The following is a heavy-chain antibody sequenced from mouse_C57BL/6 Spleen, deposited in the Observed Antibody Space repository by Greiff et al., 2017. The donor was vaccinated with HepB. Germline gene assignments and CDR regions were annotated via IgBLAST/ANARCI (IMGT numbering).Heavy chain of an antibody. CDR1: GFTFSSYA. D-gene: IGHD4-1*01. CDR3: ARDRNWDGAMDY. Sequence: EVKLVESGGGLVKPGGSLKLSCAASGFTFSSYAMSWVRQTPEKRLEWVATISDGGSYTYYPDNVKGRFTISRDNAKNNLYLQMSHLKSEDTAMYYCARDRNWDGAMDYWGQGTSVTVSS. J-gene: IGHJ4*01. CDR2: ISDGGSYT. V-gene: IGHV5-4*01.